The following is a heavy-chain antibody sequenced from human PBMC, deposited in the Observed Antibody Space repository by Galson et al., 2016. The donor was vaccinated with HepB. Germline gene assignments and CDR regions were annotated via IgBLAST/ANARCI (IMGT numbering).Heavy chain of an antibody. V-gene: IGHV1-18*01. J-gene: IGHJ6*02. Sequence: SVKVSCKASGYTFDLYGINWVRQAPGQGLEWMGWIGGYNGNAKYAEKVQGRVTLTTDTSTREAYMELRSLRFDDTAVYYCARDGGEDGSYRSGYYGMDVWGQGTTVTVSS. CDR1: GYTFDLYG. D-gene: IGHD1-26*01. CDR2: IGGYNGNA. CDR3: ARDGGEDGSYRSGYYGMDV.